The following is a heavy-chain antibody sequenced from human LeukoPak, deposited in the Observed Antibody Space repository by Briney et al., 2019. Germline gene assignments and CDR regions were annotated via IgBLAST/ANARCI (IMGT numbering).Heavy chain of an antibody. V-gene: IGHV1-18*01. Sequence: ASVKVFCKASGYTFTSYGISWVRQAPGQGLECMGWISAYNGNTNYAQKLQGRVTMTTDTSTSTAYMELRSLRSGDTAVYYCARDLPYSSSWPPYYYYYYGMDVWGQGTTVTVSS. J-gene: IGHJ6*02. CDR1: GYTFTSYG. CDR3: ARDLPYSSSWPPYYYYYYGMDV. D-gene: IGHD6-13*01. CDR2: ISAYNGNT.